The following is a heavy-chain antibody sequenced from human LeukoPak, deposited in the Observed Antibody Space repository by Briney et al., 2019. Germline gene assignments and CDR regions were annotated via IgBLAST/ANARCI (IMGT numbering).Heavy chain of an antibody. CDR2: ISPYNGNT. D-gene: IGHD3-16*01. CDR1: GYSFINNG. Sequence: ASVKVSCKASGYSFINNGINWVRQAPGQGLEWMGWISPYNGNTNFAQKLQGRVTLTTDTSTSTAYLRVRRRSSDDTAVYYCARGETRNDYWGQGTLVTVSS. V-gene: IGHV1-18*01. CDR3: ARGETRNDY. J-gene: IGHJ4*02.